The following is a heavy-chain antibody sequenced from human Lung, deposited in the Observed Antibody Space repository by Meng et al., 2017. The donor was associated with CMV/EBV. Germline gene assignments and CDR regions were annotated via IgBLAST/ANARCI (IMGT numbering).Heavy chain of an antibody. CDR1: GGSINGYY. Sequence: HVQLRGPGPGLVKPPETLSLTCTGSGGSINGYYWGWIRQPPGQGLEWLGYFYYRGNSNYNPSLKSRVTISVDTSKNLFSLNLTSVTAADAALYYCARGSYLAVEGWGLGTLVTVSS. V-gene: IGHV4-59*01. CDR2: FYYRGNS. J-gene: IGHJ4*02. CDR3: ARGSYLAVEG. D-gene: IGHD2-21*01.